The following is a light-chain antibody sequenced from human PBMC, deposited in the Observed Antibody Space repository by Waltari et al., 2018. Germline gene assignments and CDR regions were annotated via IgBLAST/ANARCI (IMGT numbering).Light chain of an antibody. CDR3: QQSHALPPWT. Sequence: EIVVTQSPATLSVSPGDRAILTCRTSQTLNNNLAWFQQKPGQSPRLLIYGASARASGVPARFSGSGSGTEFTLTITSLQSEDFAVYYCQQSHALPPWTFGQGPG. CDR1: QTLNNN. V-gene: IGKV3-15*01. CDR2: GAS. J-gene: IGKJ1*01.